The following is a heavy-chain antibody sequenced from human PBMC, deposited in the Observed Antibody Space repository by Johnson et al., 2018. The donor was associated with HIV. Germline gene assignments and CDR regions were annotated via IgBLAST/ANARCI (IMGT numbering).Heavy chain of an antibody. CDR1: GFTFDDYG. D-gene: IGHD2/OR15-2a*01. V-gene: IGHV3-20*04. Sequence: VQLVESGGGLVRPGGSPRLSCAASGFTFDDYGMSWVRQVPGKGLEWVSGINWNGGSTGYAGSVKGRFTISRDNSKNTLYLQMNSLRAEETAVYYCARDLSYPKTRAFDIWGQGTMVTVSS. CDR3: ARDLSYPKTRAFDI. CDR2: INWNGGST. J-gene: IGHJ3*02.